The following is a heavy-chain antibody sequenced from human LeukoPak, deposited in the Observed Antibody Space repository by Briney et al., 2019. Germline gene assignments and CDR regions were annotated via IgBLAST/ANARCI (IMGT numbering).Heavy chain of an antibody. V-gene: IGHV4-59*01. CDR2: IYYSGST. Sequence: SETLSLTCTVSGGSISRYYWSCIRQPPGKGLEWIGYIYYSGSTNYNPSLKSRVTISVDTSKNQFSLKLSSVTAADTAVYYCARNLPDSSGYYNDYWGQGTLVTVSS. D-gene: IGHD3-22*01. CDR3: ARNLPDSSGYYNDY. CDR1: GGSISRYY. J-gene: IGHJ4*02.